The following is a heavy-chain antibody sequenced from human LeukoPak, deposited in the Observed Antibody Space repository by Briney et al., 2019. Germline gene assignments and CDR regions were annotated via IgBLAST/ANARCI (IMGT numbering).Heavy chain of an antibody. CDR3: ARVPYTIGYYYGMDV. Sequence: SSETLSLTCTVSGGSISSYYWSWIRQPPGKGLEWIGYIYYSGSTNYNPSLKSRVTISVDTSKNQFSLKLSSVTAADTAVYYCARVPYTIGYYYGMDVWGQGTTVTVSS. D-gene: IGHD3-9*01. V-gene: IGHV4-59*01. J-gene: IGHJ6*02. CDR1: GGSISSYY. CDR2: IYYSGST.